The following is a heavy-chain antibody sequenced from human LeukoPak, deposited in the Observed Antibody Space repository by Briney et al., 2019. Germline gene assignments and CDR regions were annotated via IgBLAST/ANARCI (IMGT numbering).Heavy chain of an antibody. CDR3: ARDGPLAAADLDY. V-gene: IGHV1-18*01. Sequence: ASVKVSCKASGYSFTSYAMNWLRQAPGQGLEWMGWISAYNGNTNYAQKLQGRVTMTTDTSTSTAYMELRSLRSDDTAVYYCARDGPLAAADLDYWGQGTLVTVSS. J-gene: IGHJ4*02. CDR1: GYSFTSYA. D-gene: IGHD6-13*01. CDR2: ISAYNGNT.